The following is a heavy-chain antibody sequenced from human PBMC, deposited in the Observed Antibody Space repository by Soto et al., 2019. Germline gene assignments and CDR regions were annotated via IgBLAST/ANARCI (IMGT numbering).Heavy chain of an antibody. Sequence: SETLSLTCTVPSDSVSGGGFYWTWIRQPPGKGLEWLGFVSYSGTTNYNPSLKSRLIISMDTSKKQFSLRLRSVTTPDTAVYYCARHNRYAYDDLDFWGHGTMVTVSS. CDR1: SDSVSGGGFY. D-gene: IGHD3-22*01. CDR3: ARHNRYAYDDLDF. V-gene: IGHV4-61*08. CDR2: VSYSGTT. J-gene: IGHJ3*01.